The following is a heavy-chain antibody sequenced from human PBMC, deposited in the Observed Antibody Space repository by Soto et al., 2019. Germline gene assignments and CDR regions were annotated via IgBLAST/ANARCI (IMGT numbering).Heavy chain of an antibody. Sequence: GGSLRLSCAASGFTFSSYWMSWVRQAPGKGLEWVANIKQDGSEKYYVDSVKGRFTISRDNSKSTLYLQMNSLRAEDTALYYCAKDTYGDYSFDFWGQGTQVTVSS. CDR1: GFTFSSYW. D-gene: IGHD4-17*01. CDR2: IKQDGSEK. CDR3: AKDTYGDYSFDF. V-gene: IGHV3-7*05. J-gene: IGHJ4*02.